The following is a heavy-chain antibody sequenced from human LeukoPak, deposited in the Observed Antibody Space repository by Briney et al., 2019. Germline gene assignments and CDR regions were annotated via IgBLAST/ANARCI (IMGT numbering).Heavy chain of an antibody. J-gene: IGHJ6*03. CDR1: GFTFSRYS. D-gene: IGHD3-10*01. CDR2: IWYDGSIK. Sequence: GGSLRLSCLASGFTFSRYSMKWVRQAPGKGRGWVAVIWYDGSIKYYADSVKGRFTISRDNSKNTLYLQMNSLRAEDTAVYYCAQEYGSFDYYFYMDVWGKGTTVTVSS. V-gene: IGHV3-33*06. CDR3: AQEYGSFDYYFYMDV.